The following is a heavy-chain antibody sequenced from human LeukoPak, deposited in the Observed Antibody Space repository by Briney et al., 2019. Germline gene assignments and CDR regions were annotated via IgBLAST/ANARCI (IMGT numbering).Heavy chain of an antibody. V-gene: IGHV4-59*01. CDR3: ARDRGMVATYYYYYGMDV. D-gene: IGHD5-12*01. J-gene: IGHJ6*02. Sequence: KPSETLSLTCTVSGGSISSYYWSWIRQPPGKGLEWIGYIYYSGSTNYNPSLKSRVTISVDTSKNQFSLKLSSVTAADTAVYYCARDRGMVATYYYYYGMDVWGQGTTVTVSS. CDR1: GGSISSYY. CDR2: IYYSGST.